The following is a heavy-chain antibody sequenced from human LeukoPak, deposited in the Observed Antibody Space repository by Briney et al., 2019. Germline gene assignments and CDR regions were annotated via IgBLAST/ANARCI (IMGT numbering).Heavy chain of an antibody. D-gene: IGHD6-19*01. CDR1: GYTFTSYG. J-gene: IGHJ6*02. CDR3: ARDMSDYRDSSGGPEVNYYYYGMDV. V-gene: IGHV1-18*01. Sequence: ASVKVSCKASGYTFTSYGISWVRQAPGQGLEWMGWISAYNGNTNYAQKLQGRVTMTRDTSISTAYMELSRLRSDDTAVYYCARDMSDYRDSSGGPEVNYYYYGMDVWGQGTTVTVSS. CDR2: ISAYNGNT.